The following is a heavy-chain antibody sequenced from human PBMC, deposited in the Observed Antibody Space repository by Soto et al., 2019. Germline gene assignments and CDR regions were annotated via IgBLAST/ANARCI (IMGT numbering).Heavy chain of an antibody. CDR3: VRGRSYSVYDF. CDR1: GGSISGHA. D-gene: IGHD5-12*01. V-gene: IGHV4-4*07. J-gene: IGHJ4*02. Sequence: SETLSLTCTVSGGSISGHAWIWVRQPAGRGLEWIGHIYPSGSTSYNPSLRGRVTMSLDTSNNQIFLNLTSVTAADTAVFYCVRGRSYSVYDFWGPGTLVTVS. CDR2: IYPSGST.